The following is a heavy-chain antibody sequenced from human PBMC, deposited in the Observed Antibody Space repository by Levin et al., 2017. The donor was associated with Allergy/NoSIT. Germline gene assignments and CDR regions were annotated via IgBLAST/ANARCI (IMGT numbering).Heavy chain of an antibody. CDR2: ISATGSST. J-gene: IGHJ4*02. Sequence: LSLTCAASVFTFRSYAMTWVRQAPGGGLEWASAISATGSSTYYPDSVKGRFTISRDNSKNMLYLQMDSLRVEDTAIYYCAKSYSSSSYFPDYWGQGTLVTVSS. CDR3: AKSYSSSSYFPDY. D-gene: IGHD6-13*01. CDR1: VFTFRSYA. V-gene: IGHV3-23*01.